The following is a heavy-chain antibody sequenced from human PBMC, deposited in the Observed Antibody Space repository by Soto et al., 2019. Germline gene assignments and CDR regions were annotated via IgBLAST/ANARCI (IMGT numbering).Heavy chain of an antibody. CDR1: GGTFSSYA. J-gene: IGHJ4*02. V-gene: IGHV1-69*13. D-gene: IGHD2-2*01. CDR3: ARGVLYCSSTSCWSPFDY. CDR2: IIPIFGTA. Sequence: ASVKVSCKASGGTFSSYAISWVRQAPGQGLEWMGGIIPIFGTANYAQKFQGRVTITADESTSTAYMELSSLRSEDTAVYYCARGVLYCSSTSCWSPFDYWGQGTLVTVSS.